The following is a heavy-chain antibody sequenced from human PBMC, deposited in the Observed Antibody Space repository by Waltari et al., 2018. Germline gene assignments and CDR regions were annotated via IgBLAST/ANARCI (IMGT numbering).Heavy chain of an antibody. Sequence: QVTLKESGPALVKPTQTLTLTCTFSGFSLSTSGMRVSWIRHPPGKALEWLARIDWDEDNFYSTSLKHRLTISKDTSKNQVVLTMTNMDPVDTATYYCARGSLYDSSGYYPFDYWGQGTLVTVSS. CDR2: IDWDEDN. CDR3: ARGSLYDSSGYYPFDY. V-gene: IGHV2-70*04. D-gene: IGHD3-22*01. J-gene: IGHJ4*02. CDR1: GFSLSTSGMR.